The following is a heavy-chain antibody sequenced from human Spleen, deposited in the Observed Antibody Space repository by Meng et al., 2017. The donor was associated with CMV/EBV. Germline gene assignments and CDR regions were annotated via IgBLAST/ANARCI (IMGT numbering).Heavy chain of an antibody. J-gene: IGHJ6*02. CDR1: GGSISSYY. CDR3: ARWELRNYYYGMDV. CDR2: IYYSGST. Sequence: GSLRLSCTVSGGSISSYYWSWIRQPPGKGLEWIGYIYYSGSTNYNPSLKSRVTISVDTSKNQFSLKLSSVTAADTAVYYCARWELRNYYYGMDVWGQGTTVTVS. D-gene: IGHD1-7*01. V-gene: IGHV4-59*01.